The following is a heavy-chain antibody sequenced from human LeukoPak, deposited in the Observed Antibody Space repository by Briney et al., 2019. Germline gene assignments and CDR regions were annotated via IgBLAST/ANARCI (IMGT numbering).Heavy chain of an antibody. Sequence: PGGSLRLSCAASGFTFNNYALTWVRQTPGKGLECVSAISGDGVSPYYADSVRGRFTISRDNSKNTLYLQMHSLRVEDTAVYFCARDPGAFPYFFDCWGQGTLVTVSS. V-gene: IGHV3-23*01. J-gene: IGHJ4*02. CDR2: ISGDGVSP. CDR3: ARDPGAFPYFFDC. D-gene: IGHD4/OR15-4a*01. CDR1: GFTFNNYA.